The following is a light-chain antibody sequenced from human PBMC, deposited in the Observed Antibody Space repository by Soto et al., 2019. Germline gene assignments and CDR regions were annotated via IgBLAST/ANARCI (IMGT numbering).Light chain of an antibody. Sequence: EIVLTQSPGTLSLSPGERATLSCRASQSVGSAYVGWYQQKPGQAPRLLIFGASRGATGIPDRFSGSGSGTNFTLPISKVEPEDSAVYYWQLYGRSPSFGRGTKVEIK. CDR3: QLYGRSPS. V-gene: IGKV3-20*01. CDR2: GAS. J-gene: IGKJ1*01. CDR1: QSVGSAY.